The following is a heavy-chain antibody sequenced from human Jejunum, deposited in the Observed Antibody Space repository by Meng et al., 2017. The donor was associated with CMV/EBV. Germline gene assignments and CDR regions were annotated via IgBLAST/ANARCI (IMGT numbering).Heavy chain of an antibody. CDR1: GFTFSDSY. Sequence: LCCRASGFTFSDSYMSWIRQAPGKGLEWVSYISSSGSTIYYADSVKGRFTISRDNAKNSLYLQMNSLRADDTAVYYCAREIRPIDYWGQGTLVTVSS. V-gene: IGHV3-11*01. J-gene: IGHJ4*02. CDR3: AREIRPIDY. CDR2: ISSSGSTI. D-gene: IGHD3-10*01.